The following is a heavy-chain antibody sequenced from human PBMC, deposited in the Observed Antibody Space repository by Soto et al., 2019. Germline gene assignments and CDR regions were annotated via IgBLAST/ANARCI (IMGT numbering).Heavy chain of an antibody. J-gene: IGHJ4*02. D-gene: IGHD2-2*01. CDR3: ARTYCSSTTCYDLFDS. V-gene: IGHV4-59*13. Sequence: SETLSLTCTVSGGSFSPNYWAWIRQPPGKGLEWIGYIYYNGNINYNPSLKSRVTISVDTSKNQFSLKLNSVTAADTAVYYCARTYCSSTTCYDLFDSWGQGTLVTVSS. CDR1: GGSFSPNY. CDR2: IYYNGNI.